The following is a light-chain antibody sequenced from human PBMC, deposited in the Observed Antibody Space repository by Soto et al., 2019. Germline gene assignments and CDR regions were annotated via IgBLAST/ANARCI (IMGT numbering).Light chain of an antibody. J-gene: IGKJ3*01. CDR3: QKYSSVPV. CDR1: QGIRNF. Sequence: DIQMTQSPPSLSASVGDRVTITCRASQGIRNFVAWYQQKPGKAPKLLIYAASTSQSGVPSRFSGSGSGTDFTLTINSLQPEDVPTYSCQKYSSVPVFGPGIKVEIK. CDR2: AAS. V-gene: IGKV1-27*01.